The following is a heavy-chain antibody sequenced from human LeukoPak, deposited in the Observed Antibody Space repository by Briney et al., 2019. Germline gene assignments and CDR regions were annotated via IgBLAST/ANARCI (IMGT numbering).Heavy chain of an antibody. J-gene: IGHJ4*02. CDR1: GYTFTSYD. CDR3: AIHPRYCSGGSCYSGSDY. CDR2: MNPNSGNK. V-gene: IGHV1-8*01. D-gene: IGHD2-15*01. Sequence: ASVKVSCKASGYTFTSYDINWVRQATGQGLEWMGWMNPNSGNKGYAQKFQGRVTMTRSTSISTAYMELSSLRSEDTAVYYCAIHPRYCSGGSCYSGSDYWGQGTLVTVSS.